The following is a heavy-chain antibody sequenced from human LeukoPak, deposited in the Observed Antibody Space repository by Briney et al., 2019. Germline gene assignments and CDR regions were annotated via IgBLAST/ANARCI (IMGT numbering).Heavy chain of an antibody. V-gene: IGHV3-7*03. CDR2: IKQDASEK. CDR3: TKGSYYDNSGRAYFDY. J-gene: IGHJ4*02. D-gene: IGHD3-22*01. Sequence: GGSLRLSCAASGFTFSGYWMNWVRQAPGKGLEWVANIKQDASEKYYVDSVKGRFTISRDNSKNTLYLQMNSLRAEDTAVYYCTKGSYYDNSGRAYFDYWGQGTLVTVSS. CDR1: GFTFSGYW.